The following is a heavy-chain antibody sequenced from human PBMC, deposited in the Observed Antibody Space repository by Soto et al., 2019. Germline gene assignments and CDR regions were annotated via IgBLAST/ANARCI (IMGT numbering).Heavy chain of an antibody. CDR2: INKNGGEK. J-gene: IGHJ4*02. Sequence: VGSLRLSCAASGFTFSSYSVSWVRQAPGKGLEWVANINKNGGEKYYVDSVKGRFTISRDNAKNSLYLQMNSLRAEDTAVYYCARPWDTAMVSTWNYWGQGTLVTVSS. CDR3: ARPWDTAMVSTWNY. V-gene: IGHV3-7*03. D-gene: IGHD5-18*01. CDR1: GFTFSSYS.